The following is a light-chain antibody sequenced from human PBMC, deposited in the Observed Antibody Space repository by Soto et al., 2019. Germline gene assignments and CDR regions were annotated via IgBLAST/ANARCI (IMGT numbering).Light chain of an antibody. Sequence: DVEVAQSPTSLSASVGDRVTITCRASQDIINFLAVYLQKPVNVPQVLIYVYSTLRSGVPSLLSGSGSVTDFTLTISSRQPEDVATYYCQIYNSVPLTFGGGTKVGIK. CDR3: QIYNSVPLT. CDR2: VYS. J-gene: IGKJ4*01. V-gene: IGKV1-27*01. CDR1: QDIINF.